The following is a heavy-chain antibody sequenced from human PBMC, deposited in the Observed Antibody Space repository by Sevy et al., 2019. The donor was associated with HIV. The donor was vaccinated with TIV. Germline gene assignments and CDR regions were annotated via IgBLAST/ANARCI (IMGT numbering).Heavy chain of an antibody. J-gene: IGHJ3*02. CDR3: AGGMTSARAFDI. Sequence: GGSLRLSCAASGFTVSSNYMSWVRQAPGKGLEWVSVIYSGGSTYYSDSVKVRFTISRDNYKNTLYLQMNSLRAEDTAVYYCAGGMTSARAFDIWGQGTMVTVSS. CDR1: GFTVSSNY. CDR2: IYSGGST. V-gene: IGHV3-53*01.